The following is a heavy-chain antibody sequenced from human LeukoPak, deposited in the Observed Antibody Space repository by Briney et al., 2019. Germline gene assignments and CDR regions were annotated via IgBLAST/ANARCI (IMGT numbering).Heavy chain of an antibody. CDR1: GFTFKNYN. J-gene: IGHJ4*02. CDR3: ARDFYDGFALDY. V-gene: IGHV3-21*01. CDR2: IFSTSTYI. D-gene: IGHD2/OR15-2a*01. Sequence: GGSLRLSCAASGFTFKNYNMVWVRQAPGKGLEWVSFIFSTSTYIYYRDSVRGRFTISRDNAKNSLFLQMDSLTVEDTAIYYCARDFYDGFALDYWGQGIPVTVSP.